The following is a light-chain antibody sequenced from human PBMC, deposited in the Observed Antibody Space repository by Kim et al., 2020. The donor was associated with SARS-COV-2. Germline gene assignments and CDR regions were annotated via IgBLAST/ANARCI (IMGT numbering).Light chain of an antibody. Sequence: EIVLTQSPATLSLSPGERATLSCRASQSVSSYLAWYQQKPGQAPRLLIYDASNRATGIPARFSGSGSGTDFTLTISSLEPEDFAVYYCQQRSNWRTTFGGGTKLEIK. CDR2: DAS. CDR1: QSVSSY. V-gene: IGKV3-11*01. J-gene: IGKJ4*01. CDR3: QQRSNWRTT.